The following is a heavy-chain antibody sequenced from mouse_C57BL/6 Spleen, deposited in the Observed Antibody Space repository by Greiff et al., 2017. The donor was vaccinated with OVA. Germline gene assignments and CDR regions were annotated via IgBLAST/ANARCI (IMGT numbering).Heavy chain of an antibody. CDR1: GFTFSSYT. Sequence: DVKLVESGGGLVKPGGSLKLSCAASGFTFSSYTMSWVRQTPEKRLEWVATISGGGGNTYYPASVKGRFTISRDNAKNTLYLQMSSLRSEDTALYYCARLGVPLYYYGSSSHWYFDVWGTGTTVTVSS. CDR3: ARLGVPLYYYGSSSHWYFDV. CDR2: ISGGGGNT. J-gene: IGHJ1*03. V-gene: IGHV5-9*01. D-gene: IGHD1-1*01.